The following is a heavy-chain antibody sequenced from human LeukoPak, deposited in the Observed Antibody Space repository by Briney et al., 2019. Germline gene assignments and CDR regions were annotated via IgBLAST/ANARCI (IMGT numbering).Heavy chain of an antibody. D-gene: IGHD3-10*01. V-gene: IGHV3-74*01. CDR2: IYSDGSTP. Sequence: PGGCLRLSCAPSGFTFSNYCMHWVCQAPGKGLVWVSHIYSDGSTPTYTDSVRGRSPLPRDRPHTTLLRQINILRPETTAVYYCAKAIYGSGRIPVDYWGQGTLVTVSS. J-gene: IGHJ4*02. CDR1: GFTFSNYC. CDR3: AKAIYGSGRIPVDY.